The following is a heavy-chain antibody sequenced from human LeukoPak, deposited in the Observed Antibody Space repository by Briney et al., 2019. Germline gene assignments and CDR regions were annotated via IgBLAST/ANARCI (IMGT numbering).Heavy chain of an antibody. CDR1: GGSVSDYY. CDR2: INYSGTA. V-gene: IGHV4-59*02. CDR3: ARDFVWGTYKGRSFDY. J-gene: IGHJ4*02. D-gene: IGHD3-16*01. Sequence: PSETPSLTCTVSGGSVSDYYWSWLRKPPGKGLEWIGSINYSGTANYNASLKSRLSTSVDTSKNEFSLRLSSVTAADTAVYYCARDFVWGTYKGRSFDYWGQGTLVTVSS.